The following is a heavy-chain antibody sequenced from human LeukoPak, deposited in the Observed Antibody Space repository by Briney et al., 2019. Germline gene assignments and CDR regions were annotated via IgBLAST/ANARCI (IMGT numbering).Heavy chain of an antibody. CDR2: IYYSGST. D-gene: IGHD5-18*01. J-gene: IGHJ5*02. CDR1: GGSISSYY. CDR3: ARVSGYSYGVFDP. Sequence: SETLSLTCTVSGGSISSYYWSWIRQPPGKGLEWIGYIYYSGSTNYNPSLKSRVTISVDTSKNQFSLKLSSVTAADTAVYYCARVSGYSYGVFDPWGQGTLVTVSS. V-gene: IGHV4-59*01.